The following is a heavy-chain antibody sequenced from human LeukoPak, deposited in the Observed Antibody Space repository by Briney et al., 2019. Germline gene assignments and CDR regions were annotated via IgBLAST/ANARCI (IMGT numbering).Heavy chain of an antibody. CDR1: GVIFNNYA. Sequence: GGSLRLSCAVSGVIFNNYAMSWVRQAPGKGLEWVSAISNNGGYTYYADSVQGRFTISRDNSKSTLCLQMNSLRAEDTAVYYCAKQLGYCSDGSCYFPYWGQGTLVTVSS. D-gene: IGHD2-15*01. CDR2: ISNNGGYT. V-gene: IGHV3-23*01. J-gene: IGHJ4*02. CDR3: AKQLGYCSDGSCYFPY.